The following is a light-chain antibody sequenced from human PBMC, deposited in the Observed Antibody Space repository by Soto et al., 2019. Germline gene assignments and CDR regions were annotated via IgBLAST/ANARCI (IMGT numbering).Light chain of an antibody. Sequence: DIQMTQSPSSLFVSVGDRVTITCHASQDIGKNLNWYQQKPGKAPKLLIYDASNLETGVPTRFSGSGSGTDFTFTISRLQPEDIATYYCQHYDNLPSVTVGPGTRLEIK. CDR2: DAS. J-gene: IGKJ5*01. V-gene: IGKV1-33*01. CDR1: QDIGKN. CDR3: QHYDNLPSVT.